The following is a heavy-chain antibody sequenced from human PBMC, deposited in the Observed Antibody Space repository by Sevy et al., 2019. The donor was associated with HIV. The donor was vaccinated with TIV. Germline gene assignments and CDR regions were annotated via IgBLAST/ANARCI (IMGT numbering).Heavy chain of an antibody. CDR3: ARGPDYYDSSGSYYQ. J-gene: IGHJ4*02. Sequence: GGSLRPSCAASGFTFSSYSMHWVRQAPGKGLEWVSSINSISTYIYYADSVKGRFTISRDNAKNSLYLQMNSLRAEDTAVYYCARGPDYYDSSGSYYQWGQGTLVTVSS. D-gene: IGHD3-22*01. V-gene: IGHV3-21*01. CDR1: GFTFSSYS. CDR2: INSISTYI.